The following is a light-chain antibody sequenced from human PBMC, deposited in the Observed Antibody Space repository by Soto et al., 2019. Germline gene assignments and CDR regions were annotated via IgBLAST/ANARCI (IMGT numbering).Light chain of an antibody. CDR3: QQYNNWPLYT. Sequence: EFVLTQSPGTLSLSPGERATLSCRASQTVRNNYLAWYQQKPGQAPRLLIYGASTRATGIPARFSGSGSGTEFTLTISSLQSEDFAVYYCQQYNNWPLYTFGQGTKLEIK. CDR1: QTVRNN. J-gene: IGKJ2*01. V-gene: IGKV3-15*01. CDR2: GAS.